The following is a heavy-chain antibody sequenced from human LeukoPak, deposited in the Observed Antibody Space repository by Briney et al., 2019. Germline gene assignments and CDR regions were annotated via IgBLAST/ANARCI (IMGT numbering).Heavy chain of an antibody. V-gene: IGHV4-39*07. CDR3: VRGPRFGELLWHWFDP. CDR1: GGSISTSNYY. Sequence: SETLSLTCTVSGGSISTSNYYWGWVRQPPGKGLEWIGNIFYSGSTYYSPPLKSRVTISEDTSKNQFSLKLRSVTAADTAVYYCVRGPRFGELLWHWFDPWGQGTLVTVSS. CDR2: IFYSGST. D-gene: IGHD3-10*01. J-gene: IGHJ5*02.